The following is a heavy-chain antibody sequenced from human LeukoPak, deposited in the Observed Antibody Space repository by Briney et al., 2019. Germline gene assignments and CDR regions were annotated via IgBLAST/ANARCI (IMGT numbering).Heavy chain of an antibody. Sequence: GGSLRLSCAASGFTFSSYGMHWVRQAPGKGLEWVAVIWYDGSNKYYADSVKGRFTISRDNSKNTLYLQMNSLRAEDTAVYYCATIVAGYPDDYFDYWGQGTLVTVSS. V-gene: IGHV3-33*01. J-gene: IGHJ4*02. D-gene: IGHD6-19*01. CDR1: GFTFSSYG. CDR3: ATIVAGYPDDYFDY. CDR2: IWYDGSNK.